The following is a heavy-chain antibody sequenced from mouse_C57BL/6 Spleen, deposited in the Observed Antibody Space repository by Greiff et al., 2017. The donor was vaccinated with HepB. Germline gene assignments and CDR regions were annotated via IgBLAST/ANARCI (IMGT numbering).Heavy chain of an antibody. CDR2: IYPGDGDP. Sequence: LQQSGPELVKPGASVKISCKASGYAFSSSWMNWVKQRAGKGLEWIGRIYPGDGDPNYNGKFKGKATLTADKSSSTAYMPLSSLTSEDSAVYFCADSNYDAMDYWGKGTSVTVSS. J-gene: IGHJ4*01. D-gene: IGHD2-5*01. V-gene: IGHV1-82*01. CDR3: ADSNYDAMDY. CDR1: GYAFSSSW.